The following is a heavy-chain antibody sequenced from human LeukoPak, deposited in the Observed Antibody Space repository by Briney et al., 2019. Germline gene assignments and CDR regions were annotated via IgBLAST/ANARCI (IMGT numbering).Heavy chain of an antibody. CDR1: GGSISSHY. D-gene: IGHD2-8*01. CDR2: IYYSGST. CDR3: AGDKVLGPDAFDI. V-gene: IGHV4-59*11. Sequence: SETLSHTCTVSGGSISSHYWSWIRQPPGKGLEWIGYIYYSGSTNYNPSLKSRVTISVDTSKNQFSLKLSSVTAADTAVYYCAGDKVLGPDAFDIWGQGTMVTVSS. J-gene: IGHJ3*02.